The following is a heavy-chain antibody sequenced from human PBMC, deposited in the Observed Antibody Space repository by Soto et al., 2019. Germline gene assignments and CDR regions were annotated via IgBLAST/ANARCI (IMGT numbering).Heavy chain of an antibody. CDR1: GFTFSNYA. V-gene: IGHV3-23*01. Sequence: HPGGSLRLSXAASGFTFSNYAMSWVRQAPGEGLEWVSGISGSGGSTYYADSVKGRFTISRDNSKNTLYLQMNSLRAEDTAVYYCAKQPYCDFWSGYNYGMDVWGQGTTVTVSS. CDR3: AKQPYCDFWSGYNYGMDV. J-gene: IGHJ6*02. D-gene: IGHD3-3*01. CDR2: ISGSGGST.